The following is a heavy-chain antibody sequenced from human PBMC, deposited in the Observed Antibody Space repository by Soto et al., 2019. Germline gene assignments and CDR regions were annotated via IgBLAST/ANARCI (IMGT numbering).Heavy chain of an antibody. CDR2: VYYSGTT. D-gene: IGHD1-26*01. CDR3: VTVNLVGAAYYFDY. Sequence: TSETLSLTCTVSGGSIRNGDYYWGWIRQPPGKGLEWIGYVYYSGTTYSHPSLNSRVSISVDTSENQFSLRLTSVTAADTAVYYCVTVNLVGAAYYFDYWGPGTLVTVSS. J-gene: IGHJ4*02. V-gene: IGHV4-30-4*01. CDR1: GGSIRNGDYY.